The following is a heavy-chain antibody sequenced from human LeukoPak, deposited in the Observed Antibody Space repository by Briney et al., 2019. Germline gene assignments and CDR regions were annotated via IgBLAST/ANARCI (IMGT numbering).Heavy chain of an antibody. CDR1: GINLRRYS. J-gene: IGHJ4*02. CDR2: ISSSSSCI. Sequence: GGSLRLSCAVSGINLRRYSMKWVGQAPGKGLEWVSFISSSSSCIYYADSVKGRLTISRDNAKNSLYLQMNSLRAEDTAVYYCARGTMFPYYFDYWGQGTLVTVSS. D-gene: IGHD3-10*02. CDR3: ARGTMFPYYFDY. V-gene: IGHV3-21*01.